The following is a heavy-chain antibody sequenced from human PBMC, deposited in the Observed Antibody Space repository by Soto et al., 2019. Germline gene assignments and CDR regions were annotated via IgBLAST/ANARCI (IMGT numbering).Heavy chain of an antibody. V-gene: IGHV4-31*03. J-gene: IGHJ6*02. D-gene: IGHD4-17*01. Sequence: QVQLQESGPGLVKPSQTLSLTCTVSGGSISSGGYYWSWIRQHPGKGLEWIGYIYYSGSTYYNPALKSRVTISVDTSKNQFSLKLSSLTAADTALYYCARDPLTTRGGMDVWGQGTTVTVSS. CDR1: GGSISSGGYY. CDR3: ARDPLTTRGGMDV. CDR2: IYYSGST.